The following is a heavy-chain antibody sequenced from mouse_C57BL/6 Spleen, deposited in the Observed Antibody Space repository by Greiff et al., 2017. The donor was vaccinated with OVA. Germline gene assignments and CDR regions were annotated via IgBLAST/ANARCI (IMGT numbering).Heavy chain of an antibody. CDR1: GYTFTSYW. CDR2: IDPSDSYT. D-gene: IGHD3-1*01. V-gene: IGHV1-59*01. CDR3: ARRGVRANAMDY. J-gene: IGHJ4*01. Sequence: VQLQQPGAELVRPGTSVKLSCKASGYTFTSYWMHWVKQRPGQGLEWIGVIDPSDSYTNYNQKFKGKATLTVDTSSSTAYMQLSSLTSEDSAVYYCARRGVRANAMDYWGQGTSVTVSS.